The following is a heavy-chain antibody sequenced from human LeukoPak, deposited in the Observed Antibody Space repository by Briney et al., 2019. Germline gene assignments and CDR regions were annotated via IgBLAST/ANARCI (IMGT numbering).Heavy chain of an antibody. D-gene: IGHD3-10*01. CDR2: IYYSGST. J-gene: IGHJ6*03. CDR1: GGSISSSSYY. V-gene: IGHV4-39*01. Sequence: PSETLSLTCTVSGGSISSSSYYWGWIRQPPGKGLEWIGSIYYSGSTYYNPSLKSRVTISVDTSKNQFSLKLSSVTAADTAVYYCARQGGRLWFGELSLYYMDVWGKGTTVTISS. CDR3: ARQGGRLWFGELSLYYMDV.